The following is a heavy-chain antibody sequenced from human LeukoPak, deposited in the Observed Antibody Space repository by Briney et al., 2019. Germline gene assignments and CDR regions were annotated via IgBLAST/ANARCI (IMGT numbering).Heavy chain of an antibody. V-gene: IGHV3-30*02. J-gene: IGHJ4*02. D-gene: IGHD3-3*01. CDR2: IRYDGSNK. Sequence: GGSLRLSCAASGFTFSSYGMHWVRQAPGKGLEWVAFIRYDGSNKYYADSMKGRFTISRDNSKNTLYLQMNSLRAEDTAVYYCARLREIPVFGVVTKSTSYFDYRGQGTLVTVSS. CDR1: GFTFSSYG. CDR3: ARLREIPVFGVVTKSTSYFDY.